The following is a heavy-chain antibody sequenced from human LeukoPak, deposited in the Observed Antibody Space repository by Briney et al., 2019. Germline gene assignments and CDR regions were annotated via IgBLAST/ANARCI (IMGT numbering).Heavy chain of an antibody. V-gene: IGHV3-7*01. CDR1: GFTFSSYW. Sequence: PGGSLRHSCAASGFTFSSYWMSWVRQAPGKGLEWVANIKQDGSEKYYVDSVKGRFTISRDNAKNSLYLQMNSLRAEDTAVYYCARGDSSSSLEIDYWGQGTLVTVSS. J-gene: IGHJ4*02. D-gene: IGHD6-6*01. CDR3: ARGDSSSSLEIDY. CDR2: IKQDGSEK.